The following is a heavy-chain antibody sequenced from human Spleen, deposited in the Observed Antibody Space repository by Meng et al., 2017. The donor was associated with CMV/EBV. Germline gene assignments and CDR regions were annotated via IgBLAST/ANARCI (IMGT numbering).Heavy chain of an antibody. CDR3: ARVLYGGNPRGAFDI. Sequence: ASVKVSCKASGYTFTGYYMHCVRQAPGQGLEWMGWINPNSGGTNYAQKFQGRVTMTRDTSISTAYMELSRLRSDDTAVYYCARVLYGGNPRGAFDIWGQGTMVTVSS. V-gene: IGHV1-2*02. D-gene: IGHD4-23*01. CDR1: GYTFTGYY. CDR2: INPNSGGT. J-gene: IGHJ3*02.